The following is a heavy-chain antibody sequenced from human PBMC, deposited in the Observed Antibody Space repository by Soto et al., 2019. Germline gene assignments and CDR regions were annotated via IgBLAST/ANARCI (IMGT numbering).Heavy chain of an antibody. D-gene: IGHD4-17*01. J-gene: IGHJ4*02. CDR1: GASINTGGFY. V-gene: IGHV4-31*03. CDR3: ARVKVTTESFDS. CDR2: GSHTGSR. Sequence: SETLSLTCSVSGASINTGGFYWSWVRQYPGKGLDWIGYGSHTGSRYLNPSLRSRITISLDTPNNQFSLRLTSVTAADTAAYYCARVKVTTESFDSWGQGSLVTVSS.